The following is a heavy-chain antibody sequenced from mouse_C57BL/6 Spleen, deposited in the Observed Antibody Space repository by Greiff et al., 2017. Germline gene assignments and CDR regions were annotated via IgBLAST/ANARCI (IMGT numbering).Heavy chain of an antibody. D-gene: IGHD3-3*01. V-gene: IGHV1-69*01. Sequence: VQLQQPGAELVMPGASVKLSCKASGYTFTSYWMHWVKQRPGQGLEWIGEIDPSDSYTNYNQKFKGKSTLTVDKSSSTAYMQLSSLTSEDSAVYYCARGGGTSYWGQGTTLTVSS. CDR1: GYTFTSYW. CDR2: IDPSDSYT. CDR3: ARGGGTSY. J-gene: IGHJ2*01.